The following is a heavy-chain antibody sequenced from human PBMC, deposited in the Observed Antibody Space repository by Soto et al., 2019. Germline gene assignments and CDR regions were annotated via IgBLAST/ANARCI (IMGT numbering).Heavy chain of an antibody. Sequence: ASVNVSCKASGYTFTSYAMHWVRQAPGQRLEWMGWINAGNGNTKYSQKFQGRVAITRDTSASTAYMELSSLRSEDTAVYYCARGLRYFDWLPADVYYFDYWGQGTLVTVSS. D-gene: IGHD3-9*01. CDR3: ARGLRYFDWLPADVYYFDY. CDR2: INAGNGNT. V-gene: IGHV1-3*01. J-gene: IGHJ4*02. CDR1: GYTFTSYA.